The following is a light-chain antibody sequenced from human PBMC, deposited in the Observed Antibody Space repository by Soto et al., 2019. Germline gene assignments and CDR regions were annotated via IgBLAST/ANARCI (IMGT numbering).Light chain of an antibody. J-gene: IGLJ1*01. CDR3: CSYTTSSTLYV. CDR1: SSDVGAYNY. Sequence: QSALTQPASVSGSPGQSITISCTGASSDVGAYNYVSWYQQHPGKAPKLLIYDVTNRPSGVSNRFSGSKSGNTASLTISGLQAGDEADYYCCSYTTSSTLYVFGTGTKLTVL. CDR2: DVT. V-gene: IGLV2-14*03.